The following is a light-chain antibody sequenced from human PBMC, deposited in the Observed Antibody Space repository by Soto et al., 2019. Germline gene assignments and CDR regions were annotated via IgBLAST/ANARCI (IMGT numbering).Light chain of an antibody. CDR1: QSISTY. J-gene: IGKJ5*01. V-gene: IGKV1-39*01. Sequence: DIQMTQSPSSLSASVGDRVTITCRASQSISTYLNWYQQKAGLAPKLLIYAASSLQSGVPSRFSGSGSGTDFTLTISSLQPEDFATYYCQQSYSTVTFGQGTRLEIK. CDR2: AAS. CDR3: QQSYSTVT.